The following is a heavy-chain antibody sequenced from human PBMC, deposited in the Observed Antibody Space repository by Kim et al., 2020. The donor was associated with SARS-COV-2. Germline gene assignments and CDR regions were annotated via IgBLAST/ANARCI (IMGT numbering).Heavy chain of an antibody. CDR1: GYTFTDFL. CDR3: ARNGLGSTEEG. J-gene: IGHJ4*02. V-gene: IGHV1-2*02. D-gene: IGHD1-26*01. CDR2: INPNSGGT. Sequence: ASVKVSCKASGYTFTDFLMHWVRQAPGQGLEWMGWINPNSGGTYYAQKFQGRVAMTRDTSINTVYMELNSLTSDDTAMFYCARNGLGSTEEGWGQGTLLT.